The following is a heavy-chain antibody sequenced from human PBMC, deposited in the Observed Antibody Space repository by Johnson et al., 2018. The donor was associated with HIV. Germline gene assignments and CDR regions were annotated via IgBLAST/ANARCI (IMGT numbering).Heavy chain of an antibody. Sequence: VQLVESGGGLVKPGGSLRLSCVGSGFMFEDYGMSWVRQAPGKGLEWVANIKQDGSETYYVDSVKGRFTISRDNAKNSLYLQMNSLRVEDTGGYYCASFGEVAGLGGAFDIWGQGTMVTVSS. J-gene: IGHJ3*02. CDR3: ASFGEVAGLGGAFDI. CDR1: GFMFEDYG. CDR2: IKQDGSET. D-gene: IGHD6-19*01. V-gene: IGHV3-7*01.